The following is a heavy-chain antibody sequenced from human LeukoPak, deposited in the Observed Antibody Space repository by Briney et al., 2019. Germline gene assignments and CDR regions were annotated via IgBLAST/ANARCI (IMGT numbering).Heavy chain of an antibody. CDR3: AKLTTGWFEDF. D-gene: IGHD6-19*01. Sequence: PGGSLRLSCAASGFTLTTHSMTWVRQAPGKGLEWVSAIRASDSNTFYADSVKGRFTISRDSSKSTLYLQMNDLRDEDTAVYYCAKLTTGWFEDFWGQGTLVTVSS. V-gene: IGHV3-23*01. CDR1: GFTLTTHS. J-gene: IGHJ4*02. CDR2: IRASDSNT.